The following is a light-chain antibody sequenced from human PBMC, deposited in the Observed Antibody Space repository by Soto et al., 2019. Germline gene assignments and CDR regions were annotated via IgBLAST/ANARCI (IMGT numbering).Light chain of an antibody. CDR2: GAS. J-gene: IGKJ2*01. CDR3: HHRGEWPRT. V-gene: IGKV3-11*01. CDR1: QSVSKY. Sequence: EIVLTQSPATLSLSPGERATLSCRASQSVSKYLAWYQQKPGQAPRLLIYGASNRATGIPARFTGSGSGTDFTLTISRLEPEDSAVYYCHHRGEWPRTFGQGTKLEIK.